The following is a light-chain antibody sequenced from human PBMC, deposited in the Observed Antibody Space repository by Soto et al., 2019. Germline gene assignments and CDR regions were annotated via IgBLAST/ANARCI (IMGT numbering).Light chain of an antibody. CDR1: NSDIGGYNY. CDR3: SSYTSRSTLGV. Sequence: QSVLTQPASVSGSPGQSITISCTGTNSDIGGYNYVSWYQQHPGKAPKLMIYDVSNRPSGVSYRFSGSKSGNTASLTISGLQAEDEADYYYSSYTSRSTLGVFGGGTKLTVL. CDR2: DVS. J-gene: IGLJ2*01. V-gene: IGLV2-14*03.